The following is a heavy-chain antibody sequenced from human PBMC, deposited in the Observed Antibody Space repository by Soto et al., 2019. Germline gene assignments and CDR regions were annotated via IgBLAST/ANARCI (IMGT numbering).Heavy chain of an antibody. Sequence: EVQLVESGGGLVQPGGSLRLSCAASGFTFSSYGMSLVRQAPGKGLEWVANIKQDGSEKYYVDSVKGRFTISRDNAKNSLYLQMNSLRAEDTAVYYCARDPHSSGWYDYWGQGTLVTVSS. D-gene: IGHD6-19*01. V-gene: IGHV3-7*04. J-gene: IGHJ4*02. CDR1: GFTFSSYG. CDR2: IKQDGSEK. CDR3: ARDPHSSGWYDY.